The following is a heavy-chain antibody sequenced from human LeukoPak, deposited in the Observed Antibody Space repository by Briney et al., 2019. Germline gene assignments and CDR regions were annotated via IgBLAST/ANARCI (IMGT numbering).Heavy chain of an antibody. V-gene: IGHV3-7*01. Sequence: PGGSLRLSCAVSGFTFSSHKMSWVRQAPGKGLEGVANIWQDGSVTHYVDSVKGRFTISRDDAKNSLYLHVNSLRAEDTAVYYCAREATFGYHYFDCWGQGALVTVSS. D-gene: IGHD3-3*01. CDR1: GFTFSSHK. CDR2: IWQDGSVT. CDR3: AREATFGYHYFDC. J-gene: IGHJ4*02.